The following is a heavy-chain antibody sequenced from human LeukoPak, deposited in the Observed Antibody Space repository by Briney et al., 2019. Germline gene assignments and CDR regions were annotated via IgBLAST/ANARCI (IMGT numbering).Heavy chain of an antibody. Sequence: ASVKVSCKASGYTFTSYGISWVRQAPGQGLEWMGWISAYNGNTNYAQKLQGRVTMTTDTSTRTAYMELRSLRSDDTAVYYCARDITLNYYDSSGYYYDFDYWGQGTLVTVSS. V-gene: IGHV1-18*01. J-gene: IGHJ4*02. CDR3: ARDITLNYYDSSGYYYDFDY. D-gene: IGHD3-22*01. CDR1: GYTFTSYG. CDR2: ISAYNGNT.